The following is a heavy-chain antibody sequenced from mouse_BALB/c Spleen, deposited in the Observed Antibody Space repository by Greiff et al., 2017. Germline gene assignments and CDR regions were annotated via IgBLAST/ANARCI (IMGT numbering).Heavy chain of an antibody. J-gene: IGHJ2*01. D-gene: IGHD1-1*02. Sequence: EVKLQESGPSLVKPSQTLSLTCSVTGDSITSGYWNWIRKFPGNKLEYMGYISYSGSTYYNPSLKRRISITRDTSKNQYYLQLNSVTTEDTATYYCARLGDYGGYFDYWGQGTTLTVSS. V-gene: IGHV3-8*02. CDR2: ISYSGST. CDR3: ARLGDYGGYFDY. CDR1: GDSITSGY.